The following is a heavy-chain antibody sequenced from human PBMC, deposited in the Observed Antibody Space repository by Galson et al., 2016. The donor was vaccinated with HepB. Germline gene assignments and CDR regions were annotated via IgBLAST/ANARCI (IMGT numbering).Heavy chain of an antibody. V-gene: IGHV3-23*01. D-gene: IGHD3-22*01. CDR3: AKAPTGYNYPFDY. Sequence: SLRLSCAASGFSFSNYAMSWVRQAPGKGLEWVPSTSGGSSSTYYADSVKGRFTISRDNSKNTLYLQMNSLRAEDTAVYYCAKAPTGYNYPFDYWGQGALVTVSS. J-gene: IGHJ4*02. CDR2: TSGGSSST. CDR1: GFSFSNYA.